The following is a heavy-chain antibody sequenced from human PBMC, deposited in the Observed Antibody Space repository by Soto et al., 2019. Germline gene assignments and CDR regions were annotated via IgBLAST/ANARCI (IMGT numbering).Heavy chain of an antibody. CDR3: AKARSGFQRDGFDI. Sequence: GGSLRLSCAASGFSFSSYAMSWVRQAPGKGLEWVSGLSGTGGSTSYADSVQGRFTTSRDSSKNTLYLQMNSLRVEDTAVYYCAKARSGFQRDGFDIWGQGTMVTV. CDR2: LSGTGGST. CDR1: GFSFSSYA. D-gene: IGHD3-3*01. V-gene: IGHV3-23*01. J-gene: IGHJ3*02.